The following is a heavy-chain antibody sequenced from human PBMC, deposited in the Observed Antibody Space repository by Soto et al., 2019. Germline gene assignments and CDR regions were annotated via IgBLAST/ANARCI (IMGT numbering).Heavy chain of an antibody. D-gene: IGHD6-13*01. Sequence: PGGSLRLSCAASGFTFSSYAMHWVRQALGKGLEWVAVISYDGSNKYYADSVKGRFTISRDNSKNTLYLQMNSLRAEDTAVYYCARDYSSSWYDYYYYYGMDVWGQGTTVTVSS. J-gene: IGHJ6*02. CDR2: ISYDGSNK. CDR3: ARDYSSSWYDYYYYYGMDV. V-gene: IGHV3-30-3*01. CDR1: GFTFSSYA.